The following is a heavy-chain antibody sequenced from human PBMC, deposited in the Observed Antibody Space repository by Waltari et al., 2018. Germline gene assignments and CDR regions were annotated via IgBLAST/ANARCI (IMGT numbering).Heavy chain of an antibody. D-gene: IGHD3-10*01. J-gene: IGHJ6*02. CDR1: GYSISSGYY. CDR3: ARGGGLLRGVSGYGYGMDV. Sequence: QVQLQESGPRLVTPSETLSLNCAVSGYSISSGYYWDWIRQPPGKGLEWVGTINHSGLTYYIPSLKSRCTISVDTSKNHFSLEMRSVTAADTAVYYCARGGGLLRGVSGYGYGMDVWGQGTTVTVSS. V-gene: IGHV4-38-2*01. CDR2: INHSGLT.